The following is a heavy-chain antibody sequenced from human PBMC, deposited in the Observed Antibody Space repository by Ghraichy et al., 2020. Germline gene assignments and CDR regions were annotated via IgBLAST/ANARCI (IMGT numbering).Heavy chain of an antibody. D-gene: IGHD5-12*01. CDR3: ARGFSGYPYYFDY. CDR1: GDSISNYY. J-gene: IGHJ4*02. V-gene: IGHV4-59*01. CDR2: FYYSGRT. Sequence: SETLSLTCTVSGDSISNYYWSWIRQPPGKRLEWIGYFYYSGRTNYNPSLESRVTISVDTSKNLFSLRLNSVTAADTAMYYCARGFSGYPYYFDYWGQGTLVTVSS.